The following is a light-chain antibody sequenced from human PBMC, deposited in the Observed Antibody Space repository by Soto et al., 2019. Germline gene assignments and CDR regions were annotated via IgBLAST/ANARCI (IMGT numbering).Light chain of an antibody. CDR3: QQYDTSPRT. Sequence: EVMFTQSPGTLSLSPGERATLSCRASQRVSSNYLAWYQQKSGQAPRLLIYGASNRATGIPDRFSGSGSGTDFNLTIRMLDPEDFAVYSCQQYDTSPRTFGQGTKVEFK. CDR2: GAS. J-gene: IGKJ1*01. CDR1: QRVSSNY. V-gene: IGKV3-20*01.